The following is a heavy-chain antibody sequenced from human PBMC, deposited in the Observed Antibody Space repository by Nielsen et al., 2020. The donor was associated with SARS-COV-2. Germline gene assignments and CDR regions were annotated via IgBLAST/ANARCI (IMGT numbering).Heavy chain of an antibody. CDR3: AKAAAGTAY. D-gene: IGHD6-13*01. Sequence: SLKISCAASGFTFDDYAMHWVRQAPGKGLEWVSGISWNSGSIGYADSVKGRFTISRDNAKNSLYLQMNSLRAEDTALYYCAKAAAGTAYWGQGTLVTVSS. CDR1: GFTFDDYA. V-gene: IGHV3-9*01. CDR2: ISWNSGSI. J-gene: IGHJ4*02.